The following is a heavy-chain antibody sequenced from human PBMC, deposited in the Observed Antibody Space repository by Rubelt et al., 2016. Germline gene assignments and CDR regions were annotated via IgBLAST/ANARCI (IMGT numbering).Heavy chain of an antibody. CDR2: ISAYDGNT. Sequence: QIQLVQSGPEVEKPGASVKVSCKASGYTFISYGISWIRQAPGQGLEWMGWISAYDGNTNYAQKVQGRVTITRDTSASTDYMELGSLRSEDTAIYYCATGYSSGWYVAYWGQGTLVTVSS. V-gene: IGHV1-18*01. J-gene: IGHJ4*02. D-gene: IGHD6-19*01. CDR3: ATGYSSGWYVAY. CDR1: GYTFISYG.